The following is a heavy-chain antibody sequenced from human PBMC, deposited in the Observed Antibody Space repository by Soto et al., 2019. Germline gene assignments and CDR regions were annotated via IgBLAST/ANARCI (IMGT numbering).Heavy chain of an antibody. CDR3: AKISIAAAAPTSDY. Sequence: GGSLRLSCTASGFTFSTYSMNWVRQAPGKGLEWVAVISYDGSNKCYADSVKGRFTISRDNSKNTLYLQMNSLRAEDTAVYYCAKISIAAAAPTSDYWGQGALVTVSS. CDR2: ISYDGSNK. J-gene: IGHJ4*02. CDR1: GFTFSTYS. D-gene: IGHD6-13*01. V-gene: IGHV3-30*18.